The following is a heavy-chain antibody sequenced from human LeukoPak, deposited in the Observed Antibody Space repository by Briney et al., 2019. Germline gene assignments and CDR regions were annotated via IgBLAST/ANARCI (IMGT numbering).Heavy chain of an antibody. CDR2: IAGGDEST. CDR1: GFIFNTNG. V-gene: IGHV3-23*01. J-gene: IGHJ5*02. CDR3: TKDPNGDYVGAFDP. Sequence: GGSLRLSCAISGFIFNTNGMNWVRQSPGKGLEWLATIAGGDESTYYADSVKGRFAISRDNSQNTLYLQMNSLRAEDTAVYYCTKDPNGDYVGAFDPWGQGTLVTVSS. D-gene: IGHD4-17*01.